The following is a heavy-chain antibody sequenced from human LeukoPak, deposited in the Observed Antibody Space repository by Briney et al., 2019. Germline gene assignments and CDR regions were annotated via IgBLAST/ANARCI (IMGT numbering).Heavy chain of an antibody. CDR3: ARRNDFGI. CDR1: GGSISSGGYY. J-gene: IGHJ3*02. Sequence: SETLSLTCTVSGGSISSGGYYWSWIRQRPGKGLEWIGYISYSGSTNYNPSLKSRVTISIDTSKNQFSLKLTSVTAADTAVYYCARRNDFGIWGQGTMVTVSS. CDR2: ISYSGST. V-gene: IGHV4-61*08.